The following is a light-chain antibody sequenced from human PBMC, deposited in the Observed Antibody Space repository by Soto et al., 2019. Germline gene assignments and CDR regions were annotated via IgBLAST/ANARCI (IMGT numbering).Light chain of an antibody. CDR2: WAS. CDR3: QQYYSTPHT. V-gene: IGKV4-1*01. Sequence: DIVMTQSPDSLAVSLGERATINCKSSQSVLYSSNNKNYLAWYQQKPGQPPKLLIYWASTRESGVPDRFSGSGSVTDFTLTISSLQAEDVAVYYCQQYYSTPHTFGQATKLEIK. J-gene: IGKJ2*01. CDR1: QSVLYSSNNKNY.